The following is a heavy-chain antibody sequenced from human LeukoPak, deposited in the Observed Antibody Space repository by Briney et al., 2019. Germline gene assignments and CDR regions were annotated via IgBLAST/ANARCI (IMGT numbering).Heavy chain of an antibody. D-gene: IGHD1-1*01. CDR1: GFTFVDFA. CDR3: TRDRGAYNLYDY. CDR2: IRSKAYGETA. Sequence: GGSLRFSCPASGFTFVDFAMSWIRQAPGKGLEGVGFIRSKAYGETADYAASVKGRFTISRDDSKAIAYLQMNSLKTEDTAVYHCTRDRGAYNLYDYWGQGTLVTVSS. J-gene: IGHJ4*02. V-gene: IGHV3-49*03.